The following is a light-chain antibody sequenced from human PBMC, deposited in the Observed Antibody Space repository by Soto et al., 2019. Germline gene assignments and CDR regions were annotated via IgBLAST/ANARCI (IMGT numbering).Light chain of an antibody. V-gene: IGLV2-23*01. CDR1: SSDIGSYNL. CDR2: EGS. CDR3: CSYAGSSTDVV. J-gene: IGLJ2*01. Sequence: QSVLTQPASVSGSPGQSITISCTGTSSDIGSYNLDSWYQQHPGKAPKLMIYEGSKRPSGVSNRFACSKSGNTASLTISGLQAEDEADYYCCSYAGSSTDVVFGGGTKLTVL.